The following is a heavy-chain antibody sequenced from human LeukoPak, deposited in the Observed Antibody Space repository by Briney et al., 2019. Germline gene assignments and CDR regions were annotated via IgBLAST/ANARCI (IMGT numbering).Heavy chain of an antibody. Sequence: PGRSLRLSCAASAFTFSSYAMHWVRQAPGKGLEWVSVISYDGSNKYYADSVKGRFTISRDNSKNTLYLQMNSLRAEDTAVYYCARDPGSSWQNYFDNWGQGTLVTVSS. CDR1: AFTFSSYA. V-gene: IGHV3-30-3*01. J-gene: IGHJ4*02. CDR2: ISYDGSNK. D-gene: IGHD6-13*01. CDR3: ARDPGSSWQNYFDN.